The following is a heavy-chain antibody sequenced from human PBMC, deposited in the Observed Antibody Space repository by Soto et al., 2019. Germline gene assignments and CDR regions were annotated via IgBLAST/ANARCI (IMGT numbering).Heavy chain of an antibody. J-gene: IGHJ6*02. CDR1: GFTFSSYS. Sequence: GGSLRLSCAASGFTFSSYSMNWVRQAPGKGLEWVSSISSGSSYIYYADSVKGRFTISRDNAKNSLYLQMNSLRAEDTAVYYCARVRALAADGMDVWGQGTTVTVSS. D-gene: IGHD6-19*01. CDR3: ARVRALAADGMDV. CDR2: ISSGSSYI. V-gene: IGHV3-21*06.